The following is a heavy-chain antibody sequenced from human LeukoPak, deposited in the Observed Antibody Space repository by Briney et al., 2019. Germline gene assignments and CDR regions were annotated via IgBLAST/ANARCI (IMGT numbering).Heavy chain of an antibody. J-gene: IGHJ4*02. D-gene: IGHD2-2*02. CDR2: IYPGDSDT. CDR1: GCIFTSYW. V-gene: IGHV5-51*01. Sequence: GESLQISCKGSGCIFTSYWIGRVRQRPGKGLEWMGPIYPGDSDTRYSPSFKGQVTSSADTSISTAYLQWSSLKASDSAMYYCAIGGDSTTSCYRCFDYWGQGTLVTVSS. CDR3: AIGGDSTTSCYRCFDY.